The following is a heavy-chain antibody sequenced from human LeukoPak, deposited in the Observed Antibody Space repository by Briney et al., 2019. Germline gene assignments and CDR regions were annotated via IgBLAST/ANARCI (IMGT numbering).Heavy chain of an antibody. J-gene: IGHJ4*02. CDR1: GFNFSSYG. D-gene: IGHD5-12*01. CDR3: AKVGYEFDY. CDR2: ISYDGSNK. Sequence: GGSLRLSCAASGFNFSSYGMHWVRQAPGKGLEWVAVISYDGSNKYYADSVKGRFTISRDNSKNTLYLQMNSLRAEDTAVYYCAKVGYEFDYWGQGTLVTVSS. V-gene: IGHV3-30*18.